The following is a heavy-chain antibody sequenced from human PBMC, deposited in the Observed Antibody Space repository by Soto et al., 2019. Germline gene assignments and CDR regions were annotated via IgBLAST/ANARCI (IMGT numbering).Heavy chain of an antibody. CDR3: AKPRRGATTTVDAFDI. Sequence: QLGGPLRLSCAASGFTFSSYAMSWVRQAPGKGLEWVSAISGSGGSTYYTDSVKGRFTISRDNSKNTLYLQMNSLRAEDTAVYYCAKPRRGATTTVDAFDIWGQGTMVTVSS. V-gene: IGHV3-23*01. CDR1: GFTFSSYA. CDR2: ISGSGGST. J-gene: IGHJ3*02. D-gene: IGHD1-26*01.